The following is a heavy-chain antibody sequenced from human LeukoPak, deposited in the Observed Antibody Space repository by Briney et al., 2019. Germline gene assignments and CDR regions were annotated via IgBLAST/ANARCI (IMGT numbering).Heavy chain of an antibody. CDR3: ARHLRLWQNWFDP. CDR2: IYPGGSDH. V-gene: IGHV5-51*01. J-gene: IGHJ5*02. Sequence: GESLKISCKGSGYSFTNYWIGWVRQMPGKGPEWMGIIYPGGSDHRYSPPFQGHVTISADKSISTAYLQWSSRKASDTAMYYCARHLRLWQNWFDPWGQGTLVTVSS. CDR1: GYSFTNYW. D-gene: IGHD5-18*01.